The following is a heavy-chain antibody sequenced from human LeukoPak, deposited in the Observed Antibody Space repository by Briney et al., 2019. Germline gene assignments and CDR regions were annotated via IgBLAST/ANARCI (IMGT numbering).Heavy chain of an antibody. CDR1: GGSISSHY. Sequence: SETLSLTCTVSGGSISSHYWSWIRQPPGKGLEWIGYIYYSGSTNYNPSLKSRVTISVDTSKNQFSLKLSSVTAADTAVYYCARDRGGNNWFDPWGQGTLVTVSS. J-gene: IGHJ5*02. CDR2: IYYSGST. D-gene: IGHD3-16*01. V-gene: IGHV4-59*11. CDR3: ARDRGGNNWFDP.